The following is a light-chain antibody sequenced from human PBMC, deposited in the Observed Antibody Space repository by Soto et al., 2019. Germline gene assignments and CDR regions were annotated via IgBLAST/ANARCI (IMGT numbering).Light chain of an antibody. J-gene: IGKJ4*01. CDR2: GTS. V-gene: IGKV3-15*01. Sequence: EIVLTQSPATLSVSPGERATLSCGASQSVGNNFAWYQQKPGQAPRLLIYGTSTRATGVPARFSGSGSGTEFTLTISSLQSEDFAVYYCQQYGDWPLTFGGGATVEIE. CDR1: QSVGNN. CDR3: QQYGDWPLT.